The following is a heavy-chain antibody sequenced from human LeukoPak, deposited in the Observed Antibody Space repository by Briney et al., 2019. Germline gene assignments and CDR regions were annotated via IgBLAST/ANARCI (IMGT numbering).Heavy chain of an antibody. Sequence: GGSLRLSCAASGFTFSSYAMHWVRQAPGKGLEYVSAISSNGGSTYYAYSVKGRFTISRDNSKNTLYLQMGSLRAEDMAVYYRARGEYYYDSSGYYYWGQGTLVTVSS. D-gene: IGHD3-22*01. V-gene: IGHV3-64*01. CDR3: ARGEYYYDSSGYYY. J-gene: IGHJ4*02. CDR2: ISSNGGST. CDR1: GFTFSSYA.